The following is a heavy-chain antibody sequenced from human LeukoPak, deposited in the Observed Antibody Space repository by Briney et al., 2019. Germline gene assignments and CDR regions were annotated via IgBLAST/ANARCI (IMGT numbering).Heavy chain of an antibody. V-gene: IGHV3-11*01. D-gene: IGHD2-2*01. Sequence: PGGSLRLSCAASGFTFSDYYMSWIRQAPGKGLEWISYITSSGSTIYYADSVEGRFTVSRDNAKKSLFLQMNTLRAEDTAVYYCATHIPEATALHYWGQGTLVTVSS. J-gene: IGHJ4*02. CDR3: ATHIPEATALHY. CDR2: ITSSGSTI. CDR1: GFTFSDYY.